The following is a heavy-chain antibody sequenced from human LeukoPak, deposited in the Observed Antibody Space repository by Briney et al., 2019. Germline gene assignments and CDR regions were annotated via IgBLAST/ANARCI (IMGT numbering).Heavy chain of an antibody. CDR1: GGTFSSYA. Sequence: ASVKVSCKASGGTFSSYAISWVRQAPGQGLEWMGGIIPIFGTANYAQKFQGRVTIIADESTSTAYMELSSLRSEDTAVYYCARVNVVVPAAMRGWYFDLWGRGTLVTVSS. V-gene: IGHV1-69*13. D-gene: IGHD2-2*01. J-gene: IGHJ2*01. CDR2: IIPIFGTA. CDR3: ARVNVVVPAAMRGWYFDL.